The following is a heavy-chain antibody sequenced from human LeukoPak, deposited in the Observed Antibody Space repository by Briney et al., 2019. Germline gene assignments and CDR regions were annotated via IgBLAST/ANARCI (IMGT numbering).Heavy chain of an antibody. CDR1: GCTFDDYA. D-gene: IGHD6-25*01. Sequence: PGGSLRLSCAASGCTFDDYAMHWVRQAPGKGLEWVSLISGDGGTTYYADSVKGRFTISRDNRKKSLYLQMNSLRTEDTALYYCAKDIGGLNYCGQGTLVTVSS. CDR2: ISGDGGTT. V-gene: IGHV3-43*02. CDR3: AKDIGGLNY. J-gene: IGHJ4*02.